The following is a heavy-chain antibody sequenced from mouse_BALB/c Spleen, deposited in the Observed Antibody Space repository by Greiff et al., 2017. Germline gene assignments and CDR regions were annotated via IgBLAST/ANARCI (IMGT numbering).Heavy chain of an antibody. D-gene: IGHD2-2*01. V-gene: IGHV1S22*01. CDR3: ARGRGYDDGAWFAY. Sequence: LQQPGSELVRPGASVKLSCKASGYTFTSYWMHWVKQRHGQGLEWIGNIYPGSGSTNYDEKFKSKGTLTVDTSSSTAYMHLSSLTSEDSAVYYCARGRGYDDGAWFAYWGQGTLVTVSA. CDR2: IYPGSGST. CDR1: GYTFTSYW. J-gene: IGHJ3*01.